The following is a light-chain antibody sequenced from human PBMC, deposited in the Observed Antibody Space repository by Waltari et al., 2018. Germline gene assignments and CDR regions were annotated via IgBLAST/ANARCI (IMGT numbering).Light chain of an antibody. CDR1: SSNIGRHY. V-gene: IGLV1-47*01. CDR2: RNN. J-gene: IGLJ6*01. Sequence: QSVLSQPPSASGTPGQRVTIPCSGSSSNIGRHYVLWYQQLPGTAPKLLIHRNNQRPSGVPDRFSASKSGTSASLVISGLRSEDKADYYCTAWDNSLSANVFGSGSKVTVL. CDR3: TAWDNSLSANV.